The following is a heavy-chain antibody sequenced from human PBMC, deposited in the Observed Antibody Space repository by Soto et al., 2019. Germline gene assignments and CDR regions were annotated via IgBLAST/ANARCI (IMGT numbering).Heavy chain of an antibody. Sequence: ASETLSLTCTVSGGSISSYYWSWIRQPAGKGLEWIGRIYTSGSTNYNPSLKSRVTMSVDTSKNQFSLKLSSVTAEDTAVYYCARDGLSDSSSWYMHYYYYGMDVWGQGTTVTVSS. J-gene: IGHJ6*02. CDR2: IYTSGST. CDR1: GGSISSYY. CDR3: ARDGLSDSSSWYMHYYYYGMDV. V-gene: IGHV4-4*07. D-gene: IGHD6-13*01.